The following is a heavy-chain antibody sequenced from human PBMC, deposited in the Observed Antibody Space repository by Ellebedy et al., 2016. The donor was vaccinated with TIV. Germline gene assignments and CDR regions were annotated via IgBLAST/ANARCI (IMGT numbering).Heavy chain of an antibody. D-gene: IGHD6-25*01. J-gene: IGHJ4*02. V-gene: IGHV3-9*01. CDR1: GFTFDDYA. CDR2: ISWNSGSI. Sequence: SLKISXAVSGFTFDDYAMHWVRQAPGKGLEWVSGISWNSGSIGYADSVKGRFTISRDNAKNSLYLQMNSLRAEDTALYYCAKGSGYWGQGTLVTVSS. CDR3: AKGSGY.